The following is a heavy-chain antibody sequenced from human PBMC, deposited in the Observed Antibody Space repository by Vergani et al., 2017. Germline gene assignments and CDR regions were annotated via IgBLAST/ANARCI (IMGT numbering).Heavy chain of an antibody. D-gene: IGHD1-26*01. CDR1: GFTFSSYS. CDR3: GAEWEPTDAFDI. J-gene: IGHJ3*02. Sequence: EVQLVESGGGLVKPGGSLRLSCAASGFTFSSYSMNWVRQAPGKGLEWVSYISSSSSTIYYADSVKGRFTISRDNAKNSLYLQMNSLRAEDTAVYYCGAEWEPTDAFDIWGQGTMVTVSS. CDR2: ISSSSSTI. V-gene: IGHV3-48*01.